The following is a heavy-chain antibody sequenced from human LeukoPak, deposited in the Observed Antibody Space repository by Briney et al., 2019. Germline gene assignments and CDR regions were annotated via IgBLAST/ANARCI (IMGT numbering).Heavy chain of an antibody. CDR2: AYYSGHT. J-gene: IGHJ4*02. CDR3: ARSSSSVHGWDY. Sequence: PSETLSLTCTVSGGSISDNYWSWIRQPPGKGLEWIGYAYYSGHTNYNSSLKSRVTMSLDTSKSQFSLRLSSVTAADTAVYFCARSSSSVHGWDYWGQGTLVTVSS. V-gene: IGHV4-59*08. CDR1: GGSISDNY. D-gene: IGHD2-15*01.